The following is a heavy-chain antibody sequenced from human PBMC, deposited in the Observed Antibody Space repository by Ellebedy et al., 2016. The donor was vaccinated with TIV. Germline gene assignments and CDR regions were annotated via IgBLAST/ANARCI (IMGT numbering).Heavy chain of an antibody. J-gene: IGHJ4*02. CDR1: GGSISSGGYS. CDR3: ATERGGAKDY. D-gene: IGHD1-26*01. Sequence: LRLSCAVSGGSISSGGYSWSWIRQPPGKGLEWIGYIYHSGSTYYNPSLKSRVTISVDRSKNQFYLKLSSVTAADTAVYYCATERGGAKDYWGQGTLVTVSS. CDR2: IYHSGST. V-gene: IGHV4-30-2*01.